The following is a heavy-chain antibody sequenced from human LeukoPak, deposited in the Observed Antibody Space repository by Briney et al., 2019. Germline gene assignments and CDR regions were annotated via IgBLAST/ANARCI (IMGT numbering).Heavy chain of an antibody. J-gene: IGHJ3*02. Sequence: SETLSLTCAVYGGSFSGYYWSWIRQPPGKGLEWIGEINHSGSTNYNPSLKSRVTISVDTSKNQFSLKLRSVTAADTAVYYCARGSSYGGTDAFDIWGQGTMVTVSS. CDR2: INHSGST. V-gene: IGHV4-34*01. CDR3: ARGSSYGGTDAFDI. CDR1: GGSFSGYY. D-gene: IGHD4-23*01.